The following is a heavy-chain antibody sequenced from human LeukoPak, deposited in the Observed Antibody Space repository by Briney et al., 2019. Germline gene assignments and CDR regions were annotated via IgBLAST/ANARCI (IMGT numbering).Heavy chain of an antibody. CDR3: ARGVRNSSSWSYHFDY. CDR2: IYYSGST. J-gene: IGHJ4*02. V-gene: IGHV4-61*01. CDR1: GGSVSSGSYY. Sequence: PSETLSLTCTVSGGSVSSGSYYWSWVRQPPGKGLEWIGYIYYSGSTNYNPSLKSRVTISVDTSKNQFSLKLSSVTAADTAVYYCARGVRNSSSWSYHFDYWGQGTLVTVSS. D-gene: IGHD6-13*01.